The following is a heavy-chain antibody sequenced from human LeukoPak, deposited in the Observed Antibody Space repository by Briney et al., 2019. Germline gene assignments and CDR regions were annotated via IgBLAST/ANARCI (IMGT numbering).Heavy chain of an antibody. CDR2: ISSSSSYI. CDR1: GFTFSSYS. D-gene: IGHD1-26*01. Sequence: PGGSLRLSCAASGFTFSSYSMNWVRQAPGKGLEWVSSISSSSSYIYYADSVKGRFTISRDNAKNSLYLQMNSLRAEDTAVYYCARDAKGGRAFDIWGQGTMVTVSS. J-gene: IGHJ3*02. V-gene: IGHV3-21*01. CDR3: ARDAKGGRAFDI.